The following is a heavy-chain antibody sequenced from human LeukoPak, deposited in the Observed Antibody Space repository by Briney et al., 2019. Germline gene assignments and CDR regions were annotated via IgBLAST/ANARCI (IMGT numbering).Heavy chain of an antibody. J-gene: IGHJ4*02. CDR2: ISGDGGST. D-gene: IGHD5-18*01. V-gene: IGHV3-43*02. CDR1: GFTFDDYA. Sequence: PGGSLRLSCAASGFTFDDYAMHWVRQAPGKGLEWVSLISGDGGSTYYADSVKGRFTISRDNSKNSLYLQMNSLRTEDTALYYCATKGVNTAMDYWGQGTLVTVSS. CDR3: ATKGVNTAMDY.